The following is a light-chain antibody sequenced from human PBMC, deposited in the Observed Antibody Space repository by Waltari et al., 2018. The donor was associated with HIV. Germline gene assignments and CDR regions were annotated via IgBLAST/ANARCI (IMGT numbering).Light chain of an antibody. V-gene: IGLV2-14*01. CDR2: EVS. CDR1: SSDVGGYNA. Sequence: SALTQPASVSGSPGQSISISCTGTSSDVGGYNAVSGYQQHPAKAPKLVILEVSNRPSGVSNRFSGSKSGNRASLTISGLQAEDEAYYYCSSYTSSDTVVFGGGTKVTVL. CDR3: SSYTSSDTVV. J-gene: IGLJ2*01.